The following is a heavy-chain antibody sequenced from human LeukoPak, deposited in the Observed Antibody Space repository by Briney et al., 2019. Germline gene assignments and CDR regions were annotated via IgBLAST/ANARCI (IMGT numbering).Heavy chain of an antibody. Sequence: SGPTLVNPTQTLTLTCTFSGFSLSTSGVGVGWIRQPPEEALEVLAHINWNDDKRYSPSLKSRLTITKDTSKNQVVLTMTNMDPVDTATYYCAHRQEYSSSWYALFDYWGQGTLVTVSS. D-gene: IGHD6-13*01. V-gene: IGHV2-5*01. J-gene: IGHJ4*02. CDR2: INWNDDK. CDR1: GFSLSTSGVG. CDR3: AHRQEYSSSWYALFDY.